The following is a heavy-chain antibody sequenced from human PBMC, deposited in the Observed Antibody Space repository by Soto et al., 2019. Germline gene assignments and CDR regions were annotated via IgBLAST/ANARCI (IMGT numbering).Heavy chain of an antibody. D-gene: IGHD2-2*01. Sequence: ASVKVSCKVSGYTLTELSMHWVRQAPGKGLEWMGGFDPEDGETIYAQKFQGRVTTTEDTSTDTAYMDLSSLRSEDTAVYYCAACVGHTSCLSIDYWGQGTLVTVSS. CDR1: GYTLTELS. CDR3: AACVGHTSCLSIDY. J-gene: IGHJ4*02. V-gene: IGHV1-24*01. CDR2: FDPEDGET.